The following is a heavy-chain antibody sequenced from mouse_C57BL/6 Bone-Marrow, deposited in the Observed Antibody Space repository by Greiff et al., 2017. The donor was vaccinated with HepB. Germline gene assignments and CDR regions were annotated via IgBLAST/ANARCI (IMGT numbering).Heavy chain of an antibody. CDR1: GYTFTSYW. CDR2: INPSNGGT. CDR3: ARDSRYGRKTFDY. J-gene: IGHJ2*01. D-gene: IGHD1-1*01. Sequence: VKLQESGTELVKPGASVKLSCKASGYTFTSYWMHWVKQRPGQGLEWIGNINPSNGGTNYNEKFKSKATLTVDKSSSTAYMQLSSLTSEDSAVYYCARDSRYGRKTFDYWGQGTTLTVSS. V-gene: IGHV1-53*01.